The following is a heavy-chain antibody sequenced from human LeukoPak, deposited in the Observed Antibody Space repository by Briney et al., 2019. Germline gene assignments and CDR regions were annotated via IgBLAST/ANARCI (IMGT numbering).Heavy chain of an antibody. D-gene: IGHD6-13*01. V-gene: IGHV2-70*01. CDR1: GFSLSTSGMC. CDR3: ARLEGSSLIFDY. J-gene: IGHJ4*02. Sequence: SGPALLKPTQTLTLTCTFSGFSLSTSGMCVSWIRQPPGKALEWLALIDWDDDKYYSTSLKTRLTISKDTSKNQVVLTMTNMDPVDTATYYCARLEGSSLIFDYWGQGTLVTVSS. CDR2: IDWDDDK.